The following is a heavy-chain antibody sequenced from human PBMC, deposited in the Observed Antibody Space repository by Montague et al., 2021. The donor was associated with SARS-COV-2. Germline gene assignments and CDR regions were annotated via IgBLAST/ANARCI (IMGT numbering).Heavy chain of an antibody. J-gene: IGHJ4*02. CDR3: ATGFSGYSSSWFDKPLLEVEHAGPGFDY. CDR2: IYYSGST. CDR1: GYSISSSNW. V-gene: IGHV4-28*01. D-gene: IGHD6-13*01. Sequence: SETLSLTCAVSGYSISSSNWWGWIRQPPGKGLEWIGYIYYSGSTYYNPSLKSRVTMSVDTSKNQFSLKLRSVTAVDTAVYYCATGFSGYSSSWFDKPLLEVEHAGPGFDYWGQGTLVTVSS.